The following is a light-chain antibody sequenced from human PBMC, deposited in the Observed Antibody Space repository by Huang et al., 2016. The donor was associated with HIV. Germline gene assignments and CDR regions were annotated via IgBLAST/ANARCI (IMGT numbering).Light chain of an antibody. Sequence: EIVMTQSPATLSVSPGERATLSCRASQSVSSNLAWYQQKPGQAPRRRIDGASTRSTGIPARFSGSGSGTEFTLTISSLQSEDFAVYYCQQYNNWPPIWTFGQGTKVEIK. CDR3: QQYNNWPPIWT. V-gene: IGKV3-15*01. CDR1: QSVSSN. J-gene: IGKJ1*01. CDR2: GAS.